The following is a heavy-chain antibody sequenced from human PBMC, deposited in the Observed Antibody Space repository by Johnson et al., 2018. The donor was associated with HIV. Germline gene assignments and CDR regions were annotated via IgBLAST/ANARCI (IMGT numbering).Heavy chain of an antibody. CDR1: GFTFSSYA. D-gene: IGHD3-16*01. J-gene: IGHJ3*02. Sequence: VQLVESGGGLVQPGGSLRLSCAASGFTFSSYAMSWVRQAPGKGLEWVSAISGPAGYTYSAVSVKGRFTISRGNAKNSLHLQMNSLRAGDTAVYYCARGQQDMGAGAFDIWGQGTMVTVSS. V-gene: IGHV3-23*04. CDR2: ISGPAGYT. CDR3: ARGQQDMGAGAFDI.